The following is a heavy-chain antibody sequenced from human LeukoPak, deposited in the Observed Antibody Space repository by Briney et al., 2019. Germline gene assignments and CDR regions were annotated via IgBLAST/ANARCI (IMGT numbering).Heavy chain of an antibody. D-gene: IGHD4-17*01. Sequence: GGSLRLSCAASGFTFSSYGIHWVRQAPGKGLEWVAVISYDGSNKYYADSVKGRFTISRDNSKNTLYLQMNSLRAEDTAVYYCARDRHGDYYFDYWGQGTLVTVSS. J-gene: IGHJ4*02. V-gene: IGHV3-30*03. CDR3: ARDRHGDYYFDY. CDR1: GFTFSSYG. CDR2: ISYDGSNK.